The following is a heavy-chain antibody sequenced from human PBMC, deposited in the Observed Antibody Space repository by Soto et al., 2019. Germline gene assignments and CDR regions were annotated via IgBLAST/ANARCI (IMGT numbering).Heavy chain of an antibody. CDR1: GFTFSSYA. V-gene: IGHV3-64*01. D-gene: IGHD1-26*01. Sequence: GGSLRLSCAASGFTFSSYAMRWVRQAPGKGLEYVSAISSNGGSTYYANSVKGRFTISRDNSKNTLYLQMGSLRAEDTAVYYCARSLGVGAFDAFDIWGQGTMVTVSS. CDR3: ARSLGVGAFDAFDI. CDR2: ISSNGGST. J-gene: IGHJ3*02.